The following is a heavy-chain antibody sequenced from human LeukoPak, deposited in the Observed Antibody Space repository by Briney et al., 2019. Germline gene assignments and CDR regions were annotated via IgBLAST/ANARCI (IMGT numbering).Heavy chain of an antibody. CDR2: IYSGGST. CDR1: GFTVXSNY. J-gene: IGHJ6*02. V-gene: IGHV3-66*01. Sequence: SLRLSCAASGFTVXSNYMSWVRQAPGKGLEWVSVIYSGGSTYYADSVKGRFTISRDNSKNTLYLQMNSLRAEDTAVYYCARDTVVIGEGDYYYGMDVWGQGTTVTVSS. CDR3: ARDTVVIGEGDYYYGMDV. D-gene: IGHD4-23*01.